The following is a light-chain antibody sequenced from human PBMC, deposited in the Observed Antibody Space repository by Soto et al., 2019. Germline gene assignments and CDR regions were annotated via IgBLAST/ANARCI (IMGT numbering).Light chain of an antibody. CDR2: GAS. CDR3: QQYGSSLGVT. J-gene: IGKJ4*01. V-gene: IGKV3-20*01. Sequence: IVLSQSPGTLSLSPGERATLSCKAIQSVSSSYLAWYQQKPGQAPRLLIYGASSRATGIPDRFSGSGSGADFTLTISRLEPEDFAVYYCQQYGSSLGVTFGGGTKVDNK. CDR1: QSVSSSY.